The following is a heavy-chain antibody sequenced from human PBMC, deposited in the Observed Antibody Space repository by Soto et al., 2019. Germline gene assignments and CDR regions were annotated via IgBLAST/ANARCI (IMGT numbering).Heavy chain of an antibody. V-gene: IGHV5-10-1*01. J-gene: IGHJ4*02. CDR3: ARRHGSGSYIGY. CDR2: IDPSDSYT. CDR1: GYSFTSYW. Sequence: EVQLVQSGAEVKKPGESLRISCKGSGYSFTSYWISWVRQMPGKGLEWMGRIDPSDSYTNYSPSFQGHVTISADKSISTAYLQWSSLKATDAAMYYCARRHGSGSYIGYWGQGTLVTVSS. D-gene: IGHD3-10*01.